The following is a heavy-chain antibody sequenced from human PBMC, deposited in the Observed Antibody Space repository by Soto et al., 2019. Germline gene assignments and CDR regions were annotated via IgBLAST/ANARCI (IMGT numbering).Heavy chain of an antibody. CDR3: ARDLFEAARRGAYAFDF. Sequence: GGSLRLSCAASAFTFSSYWMSWVRQAPGKGLEWVANIKQDGSEKYYVDSVKGRFTISRDNAKNSLYLQMNSLRAEDTAVYYCARDLFEAARRGAYAFDFWGQGTMVTVSS. D-gene: IGHD6-6*01. CDR2: IKQDGSEK. V-gene: IGHV3-7*03. J-gene: IGHJ3*01. CDR1: AFTFSSYW.